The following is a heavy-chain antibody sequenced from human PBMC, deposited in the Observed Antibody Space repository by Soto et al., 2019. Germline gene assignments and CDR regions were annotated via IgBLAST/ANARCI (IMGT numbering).Heavy chain of an antibody. CDR1: GGTFSSYT. D-gene: IGHD1-26*01. CDR3: ATDLASGSYGH. J-gene: IGHJ4*02. V-gene: IGHV1-69*04. CDR2: IIPILGIA. Sequence: ASVKVSCKASGGTFSSYTISWVRQAPGQGLEWMGRIIPILGIAIYAQKFQGRVTVTEDTSTDTAYMELSSLRSEDTAVYYCATDLASGSYGHWGQGTLVTVSS.